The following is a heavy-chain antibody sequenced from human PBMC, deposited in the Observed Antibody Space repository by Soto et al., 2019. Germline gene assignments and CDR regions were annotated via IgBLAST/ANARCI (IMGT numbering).Heavy chain of an antibody. D-gene: IGHD3-10*01. CDR2: INAGNGNT. Sequence: ASVKVSCKASGGTFSTSTFTWVRQAPGQRLEWMGWINAGNGNTKYSQKFQGRVTITRDTSASTAYMELSSLRSEDTAVYYCARDWYYGSGSYYFDYWGQGTLVTVAS. CDR1: GGTFSTST. J-gene: IGHJ4*02. V-gene: IGHV1-3*01. CDR3: ARDWYYGSGSYYFDY.